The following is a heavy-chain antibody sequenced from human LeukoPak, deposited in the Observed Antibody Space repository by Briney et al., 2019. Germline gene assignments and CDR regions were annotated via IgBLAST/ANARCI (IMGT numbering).Heavy chain of an antibody. CDR2: KSYDGSNK. V-gene: IGHV3-30-3*01. D-gene: IGHD6-19*01. J-gene: IGHJ3*02. CDR1: GFTFNNYA. Sequence: PGGSLRLSCAASGFTFNNYAMHWVRQAPGKGLEWVAVKSYDGSNKYYADSVKGRFTISRDNSKNTLYLQMNSLRAEDTAVYYCARGNPYSSGTDAFDIWGQGTMVTVSS. CDR3: ARGNPYSSGTDAFDI.